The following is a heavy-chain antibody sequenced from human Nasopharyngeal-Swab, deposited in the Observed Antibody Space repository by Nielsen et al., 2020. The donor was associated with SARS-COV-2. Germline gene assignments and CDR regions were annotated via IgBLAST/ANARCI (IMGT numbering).Heavy chain of an antibody. J-gene: IGHJ3*02. Sequence: GESLKISCAASGFTFSSYGMHWVRQAPGKGLEWVAVIWYDGSNKYYADSVKGRFTISRDNSKNTLYLQMNSLRAEDTAVYYCAKDILPGRYDRTYDAFDIWGQGTMVTVSS. CDR2: IWYDGSNK. CDR3: AKDILPGRYDRTYDAFDI. V-gene: IGHV3-33*06. D-gene: IGHD3-22*01. CDR1: GFTFSSYG.